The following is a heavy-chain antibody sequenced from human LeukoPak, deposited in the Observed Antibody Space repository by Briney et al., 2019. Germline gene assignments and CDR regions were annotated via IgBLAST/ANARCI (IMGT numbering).Heavy chain of an antibody. J-gene: IGHJ6*03. Sequence: ASVKVSCKASGYTFTSYYMHWVRQDPGQGLEWMGIINPSGGSTSYAQKFQGRVTMTRDTSTSTVYMELSSLRSEDTAVYYCARDPIVVVPAAIRAYYYYYMDVWGKGTTVTVSS. CDR3: ARDPIVVVPAAIRAYYYYYMDV. V-gene: IGHV1-46*01. D-gene: IGHD2-2*02. CDR1: GYTFTSYY. CDR2: INPSGGST.